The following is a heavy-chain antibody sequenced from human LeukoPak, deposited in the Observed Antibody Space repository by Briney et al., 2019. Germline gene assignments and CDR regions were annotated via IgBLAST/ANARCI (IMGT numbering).Heavy chain of an antibody. V-gene: IGHV3-30*02. Sequence: WGTLTLSCAASGFTFISYGMYWVRQAPGKGLESVAFIRYDGSNKYYADSVKGRFTVSRDNSKNTLYLQMKSLRAEDTAVYYCAKGGCYEAQCYYYWDVWGKGTTVTIS. CDR1: GFTFISYG. D-gene: IGHD5-12*01. CDR2: IRYDGSNK. CDR3: AKGGCYEAQCYYYWDV. J-gene: IGHJ6*03.